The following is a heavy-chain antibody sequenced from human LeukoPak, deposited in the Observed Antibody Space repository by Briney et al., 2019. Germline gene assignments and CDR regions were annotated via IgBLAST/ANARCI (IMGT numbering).Heavy chain of an antibody. D-gene: IGHD3-10*01. V-gene: IGHV1-2*02. J-gene: IGHJ4*02. CDR3: ARARGFGELSPFDY. Sequence: GASVKVSCKASGYTFTGYYMHWVRQAPGQGLEWMGWINPNSGGTNYAQKFQGRVTMTRDTSISTAYMELGRLRSDDTAVYYCARARGFGELSPFDYWGQGTLVTVSS. CDR1: GYTFTGYY. CDR2: INPNSGGT.